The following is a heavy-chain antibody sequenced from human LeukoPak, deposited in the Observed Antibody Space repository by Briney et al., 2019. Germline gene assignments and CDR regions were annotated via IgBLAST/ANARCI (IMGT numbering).Heavy chain of an antibody. Sequence: GGSLRLSCAASGFAFSSYGMSWVRQAPGKGLEWVSAISGSGGSTYYADSVKGRFTISRDNSKNTLYLQMNSLRAEDTAVYYCAKDLAYSSSWYPTGHADDAFDIWGQGTMVTVSS. J-gene: IGHJ3*02. D-gene: IGHD6-13*01. CDR3: AKDLAYSSSWYPTGHADDAFDI. CDR2: ISGSGGST. V-gene: IGHV3-23*01. CDR1: GFAFSSYG.